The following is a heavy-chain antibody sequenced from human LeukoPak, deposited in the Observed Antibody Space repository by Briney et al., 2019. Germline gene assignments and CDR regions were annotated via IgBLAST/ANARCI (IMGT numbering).Heavy chain of an antibody. V-gene: IGHV1-69*13. J-gene: IGHJ6*02. CDR2: IIPIFGTA. CDR3: ARGDTAMAYYGMDV. CDR1: GGTLSSYA. Sequence: GASVKVSCKASGGTLSSYAISWVRQAPGQGLEWMGGIIPIFGTANYAQKFQGRVTITADESTSTAYMELSSLRSEDTAVYYCARGDTAMAYYGMDVWGQGTTVTVSS. D-gene: IGHD5-18*01.